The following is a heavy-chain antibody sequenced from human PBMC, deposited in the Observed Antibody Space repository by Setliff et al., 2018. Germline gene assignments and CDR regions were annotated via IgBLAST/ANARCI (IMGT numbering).Heavy chain of an antibody. Sequence: GGSLRLSCAASGFTSGFSFSNFNMHWVRQAPGKGLEWVAMIWADPNSNTKYYADSVEGRFSVSRDNSRNTVFLQMTGLRAEDTALYYCTRDPPGSGWSFDYWGQGALVTVSS. V-gene: IGHV3-33*01. D-gene: IGHD6-19*01. J-gene: IGHJ4*02. CDR2: IWADPNSNTK. CDR1: GFTSGFSFSNFN. CDR3: TRDPPGSGWSFDY.